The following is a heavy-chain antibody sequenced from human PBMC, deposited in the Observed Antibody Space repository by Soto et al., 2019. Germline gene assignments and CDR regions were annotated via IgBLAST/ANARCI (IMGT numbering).Heavy chain of an antibody. V-gene: IGHV3-23*01. CDR3: AKVGDEYSYGMNDAFDI. Sequence: EVPLLESGGGLVQPGGSLRLSCAASGFTFSSYAMSWVRQAPGKGLEWVSAISGSGGSTYYADSVKGRFTISRDNSKNTLYLQMNSLRAEDTAVYYCAKVGDEYSYGMNDAFDIWGQGTMVTVSS. CDR1: GFTFSSYA. CDR2: ISGSGGST. J-gene: IGHJ3*02. D-gene: IGHD5-18*01.